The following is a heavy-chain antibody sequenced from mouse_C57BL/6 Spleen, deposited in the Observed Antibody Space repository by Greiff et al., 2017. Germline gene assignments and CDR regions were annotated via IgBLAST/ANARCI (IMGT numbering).Heavy chain of an antibody. V-gene: IGHV5-6*01. CDR3: ARHEYDY. CDR2: IGSGGSYT. CDR1: GFTFSSYG. D-gene: IGHD5-1*01. J-gene: IGHJ2*01. Sequence: EVMLVESGGDLVKPGGSLKLSCAASGFTFSSYGMSWVRQTPDKRLEWVATIGSGGSYTYYPDSVKGRFTISRDNAKNTLYLQMSSLKSEDTAMYYCARHEYDYWGQGTTLTVSS.